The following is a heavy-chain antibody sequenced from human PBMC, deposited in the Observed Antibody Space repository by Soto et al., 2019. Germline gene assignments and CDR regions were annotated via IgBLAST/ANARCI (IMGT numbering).Heavy chain of an antibody. V-gene: IGHV5-51*01. CDR3: VRLGRYYYGMDV. CDR2: IYPDDSDT. Sequence: PGESLKISCKASGYTFSVYWIGWVRQMPGKGLEWMGNIYPDDSDTSNNPSFDGRVTVSADKSTNTAYLQWSSLKASDTAIYYCVRLGRYYYGMDVWGQGTTVTVSS. J-gene: IGHJ6*02. D-gene: IGHD3-10*01. CDR1: GYTFSVYW.